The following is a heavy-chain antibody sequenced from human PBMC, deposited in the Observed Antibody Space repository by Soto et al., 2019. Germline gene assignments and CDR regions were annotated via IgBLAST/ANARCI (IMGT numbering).Heavy chain of an antibody. CDR3: ATLWFGEGNY. CDR1: GGSISSSSYY. Sequence: QLQLQESGPGLVKPSETLSLTCTVSGGSISSSSYYSGWIRQPPGKGLEWIGSIYYSGSTYYNPSLKSRVTISVDTSKNQLSLKLSSVTAADTAVYYCATLWFGEGNYWRQGTLVTVSS. J-gene: IGHJ4*02. V-gene: IGHV4-39*01. CDR2: IYYSGST. D-gene: IGHD3-10*01.